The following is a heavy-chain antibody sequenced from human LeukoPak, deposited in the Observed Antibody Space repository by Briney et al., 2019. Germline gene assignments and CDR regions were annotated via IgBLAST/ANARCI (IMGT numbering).Heavy chain of an antibody. CDR1: GGSISTYY. J-gene: IGHJ4*02. CDR3: ARGVVVAAAASYTGYHFDY. V-gene: IGHV4-59*04. D-gene: IGHD6-13*01. CDR2: IHYNGGT. Sequence: SETLSLTCTVSGGSISTYYGNWIRQAPGKGLEWIGTIHYNGGTYYNPSLKGRVTISIDTSKNRFSLQLSSVAAADTAVYYCARGVVVAAAASYTGYHFDYWGQGTLITVSS.